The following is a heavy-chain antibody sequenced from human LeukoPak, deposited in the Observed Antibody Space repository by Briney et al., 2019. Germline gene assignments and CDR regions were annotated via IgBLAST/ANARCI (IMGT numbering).Heavy chain of an antibody. Sequence: GGSLRLSCAASGFTFSNYGMHWVRQAPGRGLEWVAVIWYDGSNKYCSDSVKGRFTISRDNSKNTLYLQMNSLRAEDTAVYYCATTASRCPQSAEFLQYWGQGTLVTVSS. CDR1: GFTFSNYG. CDR2: IWYDGSNK. CDR3: ATTASRCPQSAEFLQY. D-gene: IGHD2-8*01. J-gene: IGHJ1*01. V-gene: IGHV3-33*01.